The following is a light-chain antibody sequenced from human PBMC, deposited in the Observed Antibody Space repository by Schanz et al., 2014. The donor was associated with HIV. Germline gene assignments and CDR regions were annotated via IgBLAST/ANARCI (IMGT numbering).Light chain of an antibody. CDR1: QDINSN. CDR3: LQYNNWWT. Sequence: EIVMTQSPATLSVSPGEGATLSCRASQDINSNLAWYHQKPGQPPKVLIYDTSTRATGVPARFSGSGSGTEFTLTISSLQSEDFAVYYCLQYNNWWTFGHGTKVEVK. V-gene: IGKV3-15*01. J-gene: IGKJ1*01. CDR2: DTS.